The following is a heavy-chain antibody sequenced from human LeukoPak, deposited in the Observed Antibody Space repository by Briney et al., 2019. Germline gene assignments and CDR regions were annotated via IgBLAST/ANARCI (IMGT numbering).Heavy chain of an antibody. J-gene: IGHJ4*02. V-gene: IGHV3-21*01. CDR3: AGAPRPSQG. CDR2: ISSSSSYI. Sequence: GGSLRFSSAGSGFAFCSYSLNWVRQAPGKGLEWGSSISSSSSYIYYADSVKGSFTISRDNAKNSLYLQMNGLRAEDTAVYYCAGAPRPSQGWGQGTLVTFSS. CDR1: GFAFCSYS.